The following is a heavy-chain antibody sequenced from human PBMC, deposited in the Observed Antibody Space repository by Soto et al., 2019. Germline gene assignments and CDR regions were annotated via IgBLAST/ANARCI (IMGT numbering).Heavy chain of an antibody. CDR2: IIPIFGTA. V-gene: IGHV1-69*13. Sequence: SVKVSCKASGGTFSSYAISWVRQAPGQGLEWMGGIIPIFGTANYAQKFQGRVTITADESTSTAYMELSSLRSEDTAVYYCARGVYYYDSSGYYGMDVWGQGTTVTVSS. J-gene: IGHJ6*02. CDR3: ARGVYYYDSSGYYGMDV. CDR1: GGTFSSYA. D-gene: IGHD3-22*01.